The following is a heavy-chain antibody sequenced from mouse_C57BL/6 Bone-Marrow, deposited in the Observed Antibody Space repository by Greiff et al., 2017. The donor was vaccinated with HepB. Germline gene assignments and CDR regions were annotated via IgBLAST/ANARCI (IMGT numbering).Heavy chain of an antibody. V-gene: IGHV1-19*01. D-gene: IGHD1-1*01. Sequence: VQLQQSGPVLVKPGASVKMSCKASGYTFTDYYMNWVKQSHGKSLEWIGVINPYNGGTSYNQKFKGKATLTVDKSSSTAYMELNSLTSEDSAVYYCARFSTVVARYFDVWGTGTTVTVSS. CDR2: INPYNGGT. CDR1: GYTFTDYY. J-gene: IGHJ1*03. CDR3: ARFSTVVARYFDV.